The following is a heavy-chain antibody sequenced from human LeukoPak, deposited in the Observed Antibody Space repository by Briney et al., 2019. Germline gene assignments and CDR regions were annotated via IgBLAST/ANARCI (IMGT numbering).Heavy chain of an antibody. Sequence: GGSLRLSCAASGFTFSDYYMSWIRQAPGKGLEWVAVISYDGSNKYYADSVKGRFTISRDNAKNSLYLQMNSLRAEDTAVYYCARDWIAVAGTHYYYYGMDVWGQGTTVTVSS. CDR2: ISYDGSNK. CDR1: GFTFSDYY. V-gene: IGHV3-30*03. CDR3: ARDWIAVAGTHYYYYGMDV. J-gene: IGHJ6*02. D-gene: IGHD6-19*01.